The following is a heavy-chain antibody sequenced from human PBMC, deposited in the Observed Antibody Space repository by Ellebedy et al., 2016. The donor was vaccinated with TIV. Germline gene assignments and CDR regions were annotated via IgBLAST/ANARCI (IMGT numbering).Heavy chain of an antibody. V-gene: IGHV3-7*01. CDR1: GFSFRSYW. J-gene: IGHJ3*02. CDR2: INQVGSQK. D-gene: IGHD4-17*01. CDR3: ATDGSYGDYRSPTHAFVM. Sequence: GESLKISCAASGFSFRSYWMSWVRQAPGKGLEWVANINQVGSQKYYVDSVKGRFTIARDNAKNSLYLQMSSLRVEDTAVYYCATDGSYGDYRSPTHAFVMWGQGTMVAVSS.